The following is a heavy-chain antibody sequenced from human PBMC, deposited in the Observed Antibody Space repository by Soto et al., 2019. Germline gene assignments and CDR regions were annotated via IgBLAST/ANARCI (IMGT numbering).Heavy chain of an antibody. J-gene: IGHJ6*03. CDR1: GFSFSDYT. V-gene: IGHV3-21*01. CDR3: ARDGAFCSGTGCRDYYHYMDF. Sequence: EVQLVGAGGGLVKPGGSLRLSCAASGFSFSDYTMNWVRQAPGKGLEWVSSISGSTSYTYYADSLKGRFTVSRDNAEKSLYLQMHSLRAEDTAVYYCARDGAFCSGTGCRDYYHYMDFWGKGTTVTVSS. CDR2: ISGSTSYT. D-gene: IGHD2-2*01.